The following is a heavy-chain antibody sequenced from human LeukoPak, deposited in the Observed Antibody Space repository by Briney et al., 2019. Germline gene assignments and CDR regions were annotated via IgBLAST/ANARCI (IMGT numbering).Heavy chain of an antibody. Sequence: GGSLRLSCAASGFTFSSYAMSWVRQAPGKGLEWVSAISGSGGSTYYADSVKGRFTISRDNSKNTLYLQMNSLRAEDTAVYYCARPVEMATAPFDYWGQGTLVTVSS. D-gene: IGHD5-24*01. CDR2: ISGSGGST. CDR3: ARPVEMATAPFDY. V-gene: IGHV3-23*01. CDR1: GFTFSSYA. J-gene: IGHJ4*02.